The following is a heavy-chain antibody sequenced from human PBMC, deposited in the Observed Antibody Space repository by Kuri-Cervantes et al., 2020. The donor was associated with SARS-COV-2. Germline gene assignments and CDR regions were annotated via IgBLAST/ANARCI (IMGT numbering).Heavy chain of an antibody. CDR3: ARGRPHRLLWFGDLCDY. J-gene: IGHJ4*02. Sequence: GSLRLSCTVSGGSISSSSYYWGWIRQPPGKGLEWIGSIYYSGSTYYNPSLKSRVTISVDTSKNQFSLKLSSVTAADTAVYYCARGRPHRLLWFGDLCDYWGQGTLVTVSS. CDR2: IYYSGST. D-gene: IGHD3-10*01. CDR1: GGSISSSSYY. V-gene: IGHV4-39*01.